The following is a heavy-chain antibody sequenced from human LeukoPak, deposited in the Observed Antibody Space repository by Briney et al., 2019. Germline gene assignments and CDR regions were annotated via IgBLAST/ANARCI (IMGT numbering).Heavy chain of an antibody. V-gene: IGHV4-39*01. CDR2: IYFIGTN. CDR1: AGSISSRNHY. D-gene: IGHD1-26*01. J-gene: IGHJ4*02. Sequence: SETLSLTCTVSAGSISSRNHYWGWIRQPPGKGLEWIGSIYFIGTNYYNPSLKSRVTISVDTSKNQLSLKLSSVTAADTALYYCARRVGATTLIDSWGQGTLVTVSS. CDR3: ARRVGATTLIDS.